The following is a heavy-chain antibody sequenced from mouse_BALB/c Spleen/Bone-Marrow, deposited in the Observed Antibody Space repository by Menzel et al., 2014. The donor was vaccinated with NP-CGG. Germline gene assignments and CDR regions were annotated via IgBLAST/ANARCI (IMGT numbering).Heavy chain of an antibody. CDR3: ASLTGTFDY. J-gene: IGHJ2*01. D-gene: IGHD4-1*01. CDR2: IDPASGNI. V-gene: IGHV14-3*02. CDR1: GFNIKDTY. Sequence: VQLKESGTDLVKPGASVKLSCTASGFNIKDTYMHWVKQRPEQGLDWIGGIDPASGNIQYDPKFQGRAAITADTSSNTAYLQLSSLTSEDTAVYYCASLTGTFDYWGQGTPLTVSS.